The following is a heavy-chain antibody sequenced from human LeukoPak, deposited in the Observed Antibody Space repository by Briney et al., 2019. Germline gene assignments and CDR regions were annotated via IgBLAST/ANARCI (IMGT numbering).Heavy chain of an antibody. Sequence: GGPLRLSCAASGFTFSSYGMHWVRQAPGKGLEWVAVISYDGSNKYYADSVKGRFTISRDNSKNTVYLQVNSLRAEDTAVYYCAKVRSSGCLDCYFDYWGRGTLVTVSS. CDR2: ISYDGSNK. CDR3: AKVRSSGCLDCYFDY. CDR1: GFTFSSYG. J-gene: IGHJ4*02. D-gene: IGHD6-19*01. V-gene: IGHV3-30*18.